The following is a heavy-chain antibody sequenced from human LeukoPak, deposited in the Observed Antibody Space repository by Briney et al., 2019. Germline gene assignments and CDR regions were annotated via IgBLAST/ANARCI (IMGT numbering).Heavy chain of an antibody. CDR3: ARDSILEWSLTNYYYGMDV. D-gene: IGHD3-3*01. CDR2: IIPIFGTA. J-gene: IGHJ6*02. V-gene: IGHV1-69*13. Sequence: SVKVSCKASGDTFSSYAISWVRQAPGQGLEWMGGIIPIFGTANYAQKFQGRVTITADESTSTAYMELSSLRSEDTAVYYCARDSILEWSLTNYYYGMDVWGQGTTVTVSS. CDR1: GDTFSSYA.